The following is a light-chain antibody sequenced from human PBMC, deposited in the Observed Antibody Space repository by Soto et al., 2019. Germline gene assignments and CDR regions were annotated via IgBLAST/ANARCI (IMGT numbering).Light chain of an antibody. V-gene: IGKV1-12*01. Sequence: DIQMTQSPSSVSASVGDIITITCRASQPINTWLAWYQQKPGKAPNLLIYAASTLHRGAPSRFSGRGSGTDFSLTIRNLEPEDFATYYCQQSNSFPYTFGQGNKVEMK. CDR1: QPINTW. J-gene: IGKJ2*01. CDR2: AAS. CDR3: QQSNSFPYT.